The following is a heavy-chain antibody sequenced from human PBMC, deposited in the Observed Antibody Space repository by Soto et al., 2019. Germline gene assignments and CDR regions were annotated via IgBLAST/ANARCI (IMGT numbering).Heavy chain of an antibody. J-gene: IGHJ5*01. CDR3: AKDRSYGVIPNWLDS. CDR1: GFTFSSYG. V-gene: IGHV3-30*18. CDR2: ILHDGVRQ. D-gene: IGHD3-3*02. Sequence: VQLVESGGGVVQPGRTLRLSCGASGFTFSSYGMHWVRQAPGKGLEWVATILHDGVRQFYADSVRGRFTISRDNHRNTLVLQMDNLRSEDTAVYYCAKDRSYGVIPNWLDSWGQGTPVSVSS.